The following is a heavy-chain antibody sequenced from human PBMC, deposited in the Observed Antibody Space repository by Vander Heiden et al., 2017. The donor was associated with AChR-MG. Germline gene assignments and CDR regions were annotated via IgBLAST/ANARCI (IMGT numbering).Heavy chain of an antibody. CDR1: GFIFNNFA. CDR3: VKEFDSVWGSYRPLDF. J-gene: IGHJ4*02. CDR2: ISGSGSHT. Sequence: EVRLLETGGGLVQPGGSLSISCVGSGFIFNNFAMSWVRQAPGKGLEWLSSISGSGSHTFYADSVRGRFTISRDTSKNTLYLQMSSLQDGDTALYYCVKEFDSVWGSYRPLDFWGQGTLVTVSS. D-gene: IGHD3-16*02. V-gene: IGHV3-23*01.